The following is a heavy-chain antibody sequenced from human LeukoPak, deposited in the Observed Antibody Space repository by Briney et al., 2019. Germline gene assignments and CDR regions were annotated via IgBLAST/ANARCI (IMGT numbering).Heavy chain of an antibody. V-gene: IGHV3-48*03. J-gene: IGHJ6*04. CDR3: ARVGGYCSSTDV. CDR2: ISSSGSTI. CDR1: GFTFSSYE. Sequence: GGSLRLSCAASGFTFSSYEMNWVRQAPGKGLEWVSYISSSGSTIYYADSVKGRFTISRDNAKNSLYLQMNSLRAEDTAVYYCARVGGYCSSTDVWGKGTTVTISS. D-gene: IGHD2-2*01.